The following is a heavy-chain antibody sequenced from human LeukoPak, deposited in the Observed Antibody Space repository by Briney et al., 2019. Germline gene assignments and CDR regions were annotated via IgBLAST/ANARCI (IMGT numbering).Heavy chain of an antibody. J-gene: IGHJ4*02. Sequence: PGGSLRLSCAASGFIFDNFAMSWVRQAPGKGLEWVSSIGGIGAPTYYADSVKGRFTISRDNSRNTLSLQMNSLRAEDTAVYYCARASVVVLTPSRFDYWGQGTLVTVSS. CDR2: IGGIGAPT. D-gene: IGHD2-21*02. V-gene: IGHV3-23*01. CDR3: ARASVVVLTPSRFDY. CDR1: GFIFDNFA.